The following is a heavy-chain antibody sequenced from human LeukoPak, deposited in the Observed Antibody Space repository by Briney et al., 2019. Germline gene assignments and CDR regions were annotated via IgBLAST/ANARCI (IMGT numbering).Heavy chain of an antibody. Sequence: SETLSLTCTVSGGSISSYYWSWIRQPPGKGLEWIGYIYYSGSTNYSPSLKSRVTISVDTSKNQFSLKLSSVTAADTAVYYCARESDYYGSGSTYFDYWGQGTLVTVSS. J-gene: IGHJ4*02. CDR1: GGSISSYY. V-gene: IGHV4-59*01. D-gene: IGHD3-10*01. CDR3: ARESDYYGSGSTYFDY. CDR2: IYYSGST.